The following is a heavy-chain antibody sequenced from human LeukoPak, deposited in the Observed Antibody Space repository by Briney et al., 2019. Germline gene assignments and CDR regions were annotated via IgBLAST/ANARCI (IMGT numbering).Heavy chain of an antibody. CDR3: ARSAIVGATTA. D-gene: IGHD1-26*01. Sequence: SVKVSCKASGGTFSSYAISWVRQAPGQGLEWKGRIIPILGIANYAQKFQGRVTITADKSTSTAYMELSSLRSEDTAVYYCARSAIVGATTAWGQGTLVTVSS. CDR2: IIPILGIA. J-gene: IGHJ4*02. V-gene: IGHV1-69*04. CDR1: GGTFSSYA.